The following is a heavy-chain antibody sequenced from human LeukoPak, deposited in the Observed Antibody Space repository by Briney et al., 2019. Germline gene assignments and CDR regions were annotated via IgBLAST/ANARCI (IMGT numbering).Heavy chain of an antibody. V-gene: IGHV3-30*02. CDR3: AKVRACSTTSCYRTYGMDV. CDR1: GFSFSSYW. J-gene: IGHJ6*02. CDR2: IRYDGSNK. Sequence: GGSLRLSCVASGFSFSSYWMHWVRQAPGKGLEWVAFIRYDGSNKYYADSVKGRFTISRDNSKNTLYLQMNSLRAEDTALYYCAKVRACSTTSCYRTYGMDVWGQGTTVTVSS. D-gene: IGHD2-2*01.